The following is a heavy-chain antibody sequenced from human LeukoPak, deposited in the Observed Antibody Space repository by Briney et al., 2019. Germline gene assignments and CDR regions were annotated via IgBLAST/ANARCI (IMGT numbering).Heavy chain of an antibody. CDR1: GDSVSSNSAA. J-gene: IGHJ1*01. D-gene: IGHD2-15*01. Sequence: SQTLSLTCAISGDSVSSNSAAWNWIRQSPSRGLEWLRRTYYRSKWYNDYAVSVKSRITINPDTSKNQFSLQLNSVTPEDTAVYYCARGDCSGGSCYSRYFQHWGQGTLVTVSS. CDR2: TYYRSKWYN. V-gene: IGHV6-1*01. CDR3: ARGDCSGGSCYSRYFQH.